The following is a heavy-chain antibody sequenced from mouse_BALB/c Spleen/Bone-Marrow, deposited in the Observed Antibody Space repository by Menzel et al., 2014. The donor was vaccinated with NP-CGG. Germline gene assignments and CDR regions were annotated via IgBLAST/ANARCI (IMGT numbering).Heavy chain of an antibody. CDR1: GFNIKDTY. CDR2: IDPANGNT. D-gene: IGHD2-14*01. Sequence: VQLKESGAELVKPGASVEFSCTASGFNIKDTYMHWVKQRPEQGLEWIGRIDPANGNTKYDPKFQGKATITADTSSNTAYLQLSSLTSEDTAVYCCATYYRYDRRFAYWGQGTLVTVSA. CDR3: ATYYRYDRRFAY. J-gene: IGHJ3*01. V-gene: IGHV14-3*02.